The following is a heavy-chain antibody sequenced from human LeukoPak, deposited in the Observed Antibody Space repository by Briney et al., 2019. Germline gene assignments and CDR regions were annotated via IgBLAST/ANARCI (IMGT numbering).Heavy chain of an antibody. CDR2: IYHSGST. J-gene: IGHJ5*02. Sequence: RASETLSLTCAVSGGSISSGGYSWSWLRQPPGKGLEWIGYIYHSGSTYYNPSLKSRVTISVDRSKNQFSLKLSSVTAADTAVYYCARGSTGSSWYNWFAPWGQGTLVTVSS. V-gene: IGHV4-30-2*01. CDR3: ARGSTGSSWYNWFAP. CDR1: GGSISSGGYS. D-gene: IGHD6-13*01.